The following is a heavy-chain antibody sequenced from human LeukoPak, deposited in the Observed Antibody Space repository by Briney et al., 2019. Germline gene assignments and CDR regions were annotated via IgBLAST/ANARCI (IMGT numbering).Heavy chain of an antibody. CDR1: GFTFSTFW. D-gene: IGHD2-15*01. CDR3: ARDWHCNGGSCYRVPPP. CDR2: TSPDGTTT. Sequence: GGSLRLSCAASGFTFSTFWIHGVRQTPEKGLVGVSRTSPDGTTTYYADFVKGRFAMSRDNAKNTLYLQMNSLTAEDTAVYYCARDWHCNGGSCYRVPPPWGQGTLVTVSS. J-gene: IGHJ4*02. V-gene: IGHV3-74*01.